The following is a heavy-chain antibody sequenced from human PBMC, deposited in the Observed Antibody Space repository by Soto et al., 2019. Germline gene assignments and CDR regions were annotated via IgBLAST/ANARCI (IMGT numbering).Heavy chain of an antibody. D-gene: IGHD6-13*01. J-gene: IGHJ3*02. CDR2: IFYSGSI. CDR1: GGSISNYY. V-gene: IGHV4-59*08. Sequence: PAETLSLTCTGSGGSISNYYWSWIRPPPRRGQEWIGHIFYSGSINYIPALKSRVTISVDTSKSQFSLKLSSVTAADTAVYYCARRYSGAFDIWGQGTMVTVSS. CDR3: ARRYSGAFDI.